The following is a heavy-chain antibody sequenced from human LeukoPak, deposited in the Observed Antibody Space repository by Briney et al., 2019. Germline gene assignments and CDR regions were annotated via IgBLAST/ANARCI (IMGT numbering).Heavy chain of an antibody. D-gene: IGHD6-25*01. V-gene: IGHV4-31*03. CDR2: IYYSGST. Sequence: SQTLSLTCTVSGGSISSGGYYWSWIRQHPGKGLEWIGYIYYSGSTYYNPSLKSRVTISVDMSKNQFSLKLSSVTAADTAVYYCARDRGRHGHDWFDPWGQGTLVTVSS. J-gene: IGHJ5*02. CDR3: ARDRGRHGHDWFDP. CDR1: GGSISSGGYY.